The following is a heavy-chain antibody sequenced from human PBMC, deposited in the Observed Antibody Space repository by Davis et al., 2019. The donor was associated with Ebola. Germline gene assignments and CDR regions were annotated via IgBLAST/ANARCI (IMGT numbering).Heavy chain of an antibody. D-gene: IGHD3-22*01. CDR2: MNPNSGNT. Sequence: ASVKVSCKASGYTFTSYDINWVRQATGQGLEWMGWMNPNSGNTGYAQKFQGRVTMTRNTSISTAYMELSSLRSEDTAVYYCARCRPSGYWYYFDYWGQGTLVTVSS. CDR1: GYTFTSYD. J-gene: IGHJ4*02. CDR3: ARCRPSGYWYYFDY. V-gene: IGHV1-8*01.